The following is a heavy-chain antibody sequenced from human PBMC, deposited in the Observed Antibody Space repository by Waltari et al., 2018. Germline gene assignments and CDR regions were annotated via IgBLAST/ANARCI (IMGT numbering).Heavy chain of an antibody. CDR3: ARDLQWLVRGDAFDI. CDR1: GYTFTSYA. J-gene: IGHJ3*02. V-gene: IGHV1-3*01. D-gene: IGHD6-19*01. Sequence: QVQLVQSGAEVKKPGASVKVSCKASGYTFTSYAMHWVPQAPGQRLEWMGWINAGNGNTKYSQKFQGRVTITRDTSASTAYMELSSLRSEDTAVYYCARDLQWLVRGDAFDIWGQGTMVTVSS. CDR2: INAGNGNT.